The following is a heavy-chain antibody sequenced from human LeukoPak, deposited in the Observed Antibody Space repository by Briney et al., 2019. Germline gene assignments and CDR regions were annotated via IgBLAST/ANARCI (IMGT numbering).Heavy chain of an antibody. D-gene: IGHD3-22*01. CDR2: ISGNGGGT. Sequence: PGGSLRLSCAASGFTFSNYAMSWVRRAPGKGLEWVSAISGNGGGTYYADSVKGRFTISRDNSKNTLYLQMKSLRAEDTAVYYCAKGTKVIVVDNYFDYWGQGTLVTVSS. CDR3: AKGTKVIVVDNYFDY. J-gene: IGHJ4*02. CDR1: GFTFSNYA. V-gene: IGHV3-23*01.